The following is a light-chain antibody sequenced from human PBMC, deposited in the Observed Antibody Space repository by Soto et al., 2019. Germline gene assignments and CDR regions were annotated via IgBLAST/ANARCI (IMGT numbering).Light chain of an antibody. CDR2: GTS. J-gene: IGKJ5*01. Sequence: EVVLTQYPATLSLSPGERATLSCRAIQSVSSTYLAWYQQQPGQAPRLLMSGTSNRATGTPDRFSGSGSGTDFTLTISRLEPEDFAVYYCQQYGSPPITFGQGTRLEIK. CDR1: QSVSSTY. CDR3: QQYGSPPIT. V-gene: IGKV3-20*01.